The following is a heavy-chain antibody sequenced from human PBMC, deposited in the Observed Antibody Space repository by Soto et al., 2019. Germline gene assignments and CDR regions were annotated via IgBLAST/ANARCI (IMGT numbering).Heavy chain of an antibody. CDR2: ISYDVNNK. D-gene: IGHD6-13*01. V-gene: IGHV3-30-3*01. J-gene: IGHJ5*02. Sequence: GGSLRLSCAASGFTFSSYAMHWVRQAPGKGLEWVAVISYDVNNKYYADSVKGRFTISRDNAKNSLHLQMNSLRAEDTAVYYCTRDASRDSSARGWFDPWGPGTLVTVSS. CDR3: TRDASRDSSARGWFDP. CDR1: GFTFSSYA.